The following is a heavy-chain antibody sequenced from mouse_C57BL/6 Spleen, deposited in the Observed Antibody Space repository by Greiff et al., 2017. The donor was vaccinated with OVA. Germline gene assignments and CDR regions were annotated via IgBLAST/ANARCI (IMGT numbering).Heavy chain of an antibody. D-gene: IGHD4-1*01. CDR3: ARGGTNWIFAY. CDR2: IDPSDSET. V-gene: IGHV1-52*01. J-gene: IGHJ3*01. Sequence: QVQLQQPGAELVRPGSSVKLSCKASGYTFTSYWMHWVKQRPIQGLEWIGNIDPSDSETHYNQKFKDKATLTVDKSSSTAYMQLRSLTSEDSAVYYCARGGTNWIFAYWGQGTLVTVSA. CDR1: GYTFTSYW.